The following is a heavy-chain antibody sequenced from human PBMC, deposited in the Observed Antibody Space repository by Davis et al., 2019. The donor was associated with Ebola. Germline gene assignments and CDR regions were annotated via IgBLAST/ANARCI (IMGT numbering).Heavy chain of an antibody. CDR3: AKAQYPTTSDH. V-gene: IGHV1-18*04. CDR1: GYTFTNYG. D-gene: IGHD1-1*01. CDR2: INPHNGNT. J-gene: IGHJ4*02. Sequence: AASVKVSCKASGYTFTNYGITWVRQAPGQGLEWMGSINPHNGNTNYAQNVQGRVTMITDTSTSTAYMAVGILRFDDTAVYYCAKAQYPTTSDHWGQGTLVTVSS.